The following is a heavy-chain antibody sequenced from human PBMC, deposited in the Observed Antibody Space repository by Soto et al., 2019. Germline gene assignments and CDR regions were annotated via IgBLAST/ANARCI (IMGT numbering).Heavy chain of an antibody. CDR2: ISYDGSNK. CDR3: ARGKSAKYYYDSSGSALDY. J-gene: IGHJ4*02. CDR1: GFTFSSYA. Sequence: PGGSLRLSCAASGFTFSSYAMHWVRQAPGKGLEWVAVISYDGSNKYYADSVKGRFTISRDNSKNTLYLQMNSLRAEDTAVYYCARGKSAKYYYDSSGSALDYWGQGTLVTVS. D-gene: IGHD3-22*01. V-gene: IGHV3-30-3*01.